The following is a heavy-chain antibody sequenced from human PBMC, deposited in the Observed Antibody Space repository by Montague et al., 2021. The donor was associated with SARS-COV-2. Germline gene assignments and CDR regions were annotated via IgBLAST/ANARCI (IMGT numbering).Heavy chain of an antibody. CDR3: AKSRITMVRGIYDAFDV. D-gene: IGHD3-10*01. CDR1: GGPVSSGAYS. Sequence: TLSLTCAVSGGPVSSGAYSWTWVRQPPGKGLEWIGYIHHDGHTYHNPSLRSRVTISVERSKNQFSLKLTSVSAADTAVYFCAKSRITMVRGIYDAFDVWGQGTMVTVSS. V-gene: IGHV4-30-2*01. CDR2: IHHDGHT. J-gene: IGHJ3*01.